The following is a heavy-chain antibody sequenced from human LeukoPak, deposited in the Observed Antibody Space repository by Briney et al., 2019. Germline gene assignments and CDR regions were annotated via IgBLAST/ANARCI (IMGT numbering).Heavy chain of an antibody. D-gene: IGHD3-22*01. CDR1: ESTFTTYY. CDR2: INPSDGST. Sequence: GASVNVSYTASESTFTTYYMQWVRQAPGQGLEWVGIINPSDGSTSSAQKFQGRVTMTRDTSTSTVYMELSSLRSEDTAVYYCEVVPNYWGQGTLVTVSS. CDR3: EVVPNY. J-gene: IGHJ4*02. V-gene: IGHV1-46*01.